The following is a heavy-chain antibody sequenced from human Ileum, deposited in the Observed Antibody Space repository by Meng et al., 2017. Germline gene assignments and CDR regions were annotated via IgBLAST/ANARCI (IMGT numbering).Heavy chain of an antibody. V-gene: IGHV1-46*01. Sequence: QAPEQGCEWLGVINAGSGDTGYAHKFQGSLTMTRDTSTSTIYMELSSMRSEDTAVYYCAKDSHGYGDGGHWGQGTLVTVSS. D-gene: IGHD4-17*01. J-gene: IGHJ4*02. CDR3: AKDSHGYGDGGH. CDR2: INAGSGDT.